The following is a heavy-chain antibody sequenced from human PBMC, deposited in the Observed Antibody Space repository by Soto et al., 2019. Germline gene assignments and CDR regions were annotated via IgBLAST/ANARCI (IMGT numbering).Heavy chain of an antibody. Sequence: EVQLVESGGGLVQPGGSLRLSCAASGFTFSDHYMDWVRQAPGKGLEWVGRIKNKANSYTTEYAASVKGRFTISRDDSKNSLDLQMNSLKTEDTAVYYCARVRLGVTTRLVDYWGEGTLVTVS. D-gene: IGHD3-16*01. CDR3: ARVRLGVTTRLVDY. CDR2: IKNKANSYTT. J-gene: IGHJ4*02. V-gene: IGHV3-72*01. CDR1: GFTFSDHY.